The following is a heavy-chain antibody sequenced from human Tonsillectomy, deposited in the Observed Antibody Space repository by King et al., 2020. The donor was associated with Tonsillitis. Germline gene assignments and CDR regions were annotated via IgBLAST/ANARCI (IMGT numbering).Heavy chain of an antibody. CDR1: GFTVSTNY. D-gene: IGHD2-2*01. CDR3: AREYCGSISCYYYYMDV. CDR2: IYSGGST. Sequence: VQLVETGGGLIQPGGSLRLSCAASGFTVSTNYMSWVRQAPGKGLEWVSLIYSGGSTYYADSVRGRFTVSRDNSKNTLYLQMSNLRADDTAVYYCAREYCGSISCYYYYMDVWGEGTAVTVSS. J-gene: IGHJ6*03. V-gene: IGHV3-53*02.